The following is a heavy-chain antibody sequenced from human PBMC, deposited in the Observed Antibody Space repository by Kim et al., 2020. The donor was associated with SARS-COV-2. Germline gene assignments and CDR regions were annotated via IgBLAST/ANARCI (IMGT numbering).Heavy chain of an antibody. D-gene: IGHD3-22*01. J-gene: IGHJ4*02. Sequence: SETLSLTCTVSGGSLSSSGYYWSWFRQHPGKGLEWIGYIYYRGSTYYSPSLKSRITISVDTSKNQFSLKLSSVSAADTAVYYCARDYDSSGYYDIWGQGILVTVSS. CDR2: IYYRGST. CDR3: ARDYDSSGYYDI. CDR1: GGSLSSSGYY. V-gene: IGHV4-31*03.